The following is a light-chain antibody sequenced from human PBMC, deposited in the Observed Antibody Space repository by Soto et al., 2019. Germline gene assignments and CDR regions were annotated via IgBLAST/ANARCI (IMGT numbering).Light chain of an antibody. CDR1: HGISRC. Sequence: DIQMTQSPSFVSASVGDRVTITCRASHGISRCLAWYQHRPGKDPELLIYGASSLQSEVPSRFSGSGSGTDFSLTISSLETEDFATYYGQHANSYPHTSGQGTRLESK. CDR2: GAS. J-gene: IGKJ5*01. CDR3: QHANSYPHT. V-gene: IGKV1-12*01.